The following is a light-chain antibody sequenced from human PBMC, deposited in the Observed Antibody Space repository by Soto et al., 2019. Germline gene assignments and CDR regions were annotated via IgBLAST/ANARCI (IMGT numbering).Light chain of an antibody. V-gene: IGLV2-14*01. CDR2: EVS. Sequence: QSALTQPASVSGSPGQSITISCTGTSSDVGGYKYVSWYQQHPGQAPKLIIYEVSKRPSGVSNRFSGSKSGNTASLTISGLQAEDEADYYCSSYTSSSTLVFGGGTKLTVL. CDR1: SSDVGGYKY. CDR3: SSYTSSSTLV. J-gene: IGLJ3*02.